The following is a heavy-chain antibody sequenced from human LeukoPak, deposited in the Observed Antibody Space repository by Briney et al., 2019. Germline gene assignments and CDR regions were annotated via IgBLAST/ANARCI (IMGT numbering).Heavy chain of an antibody. J-gene: IGHJ4*02. Sequence: PSETLSLTCAVYGGSFSGYYWSWIRQPPGKGLEWIGEINHSGSTNYSPSLKSRVTISVDTSKNQFSLKLSSVTAADTAVYYCALTYDSSGYYSHYFDYWGQGTLVTVSS. V-gene: IGHV4-34*01. CDR1: GGSFSGYY. CDR2: INHSGST. D-gene: IGHD3-22*01. CDR3: ALTYDSSGYYSHYFDY.